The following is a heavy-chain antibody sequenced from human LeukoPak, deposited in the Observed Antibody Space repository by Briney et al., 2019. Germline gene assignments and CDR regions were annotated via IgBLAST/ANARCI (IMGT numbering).Heavy chain of an antibody. J-gene: IGHJ4*02. Sequence: GGSLRLSCAASGLTFSSYWMHWVRQAPGKRLVWVSRINSDGSSTSYADSVKGRFTISRDNAKNTLYLQMNSLRAEDTAVYYCARHNDSSGLYCGQGTLVTVSS. CDR2: INSDGSST. CDR3: ARHNDSSGLY. V-gene: IGHV3-74*01. D-gene: IGHD3-22*01. CDR1: GLTFSSYW.